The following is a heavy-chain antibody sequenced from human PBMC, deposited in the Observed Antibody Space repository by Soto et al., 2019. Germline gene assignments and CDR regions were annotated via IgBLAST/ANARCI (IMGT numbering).Heavy chain of an antibody. CDR3: ARAGGYSYGSKYDY. D-gene: IGHD5-18*01. CDR2: ISSSSSYI. J-gene: IGHJ4*02. Sequence: GGSLRLSCAASGFTFSSYSMNWVRQAPGKGLEWVSSISSSSSYIYYADSVKGRFTISRDNAKNSLYLQMNSLRAEDTAVYYCARAGGYSYGSKYDYWGQGTLVTVSS. V-gene: IGHV3-21*01. CDR1: GFTFSSYS.